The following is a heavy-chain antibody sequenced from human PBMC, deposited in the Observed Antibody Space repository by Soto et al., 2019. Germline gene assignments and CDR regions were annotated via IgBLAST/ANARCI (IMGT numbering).Heavy chain of an antibody. V-gene: IGHV3-30-3*01. CDR3: ARGSSTSCYSSADY. CDR1: GFTFSTYA. Sequence: GSLRLSCAASGFTFSTYAMHWVRQAPGKGLEWVAVISYDGSNKYYTDSVKGRFTISRDNSKNTLYLQMNSLRGEDTAVYYCARGSSTSCYSSADYWGQGTLVTVSS. J-gene: IGHJ4*02. D-gene: IGHD2-2*01. CDR2: ISYDGSNK.